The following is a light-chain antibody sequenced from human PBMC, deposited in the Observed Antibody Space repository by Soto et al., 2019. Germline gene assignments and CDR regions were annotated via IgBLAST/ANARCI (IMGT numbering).Light chain of an antibody. J-gene: IGLJ3*02. Sequence: QSVLIQPPSVSGPPGQRVTISCSGSGSNIGSNPVTWYQQVPGTAPTLLIYANDQCPSGVPDRFSGSKSGTSASLAISGLQSEDEADYYCAAWDDSLFARVFGGGTKVTVL. V-gene: IGLV1-44*01. CDR3: AAWDDSLFARV. CDR1: GSNIGSNP. CDR2: AND.